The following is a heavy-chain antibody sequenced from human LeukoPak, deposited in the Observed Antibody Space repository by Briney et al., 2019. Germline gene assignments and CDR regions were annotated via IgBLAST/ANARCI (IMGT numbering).Heavy chain of an antibody. CDR2: ISAYNGNT. Sequence: ASVKVSCKASGYTFTSYGISWVRQAPGQGLEWMGWISAYNGNTNYAQKLQGRVTMTTDTSTSTAYMELRSLRSDDTAVYYCARDRGSYGSGIPFGDYWGQGTLVTVSS. CDR1: GYTFTSYG. D-gene: IGHD3-10*01. V-gene: IGHV1-18*01. CDR3: ARDRGSYGSGIPFGDY. J-gene: IGHJ4*02.